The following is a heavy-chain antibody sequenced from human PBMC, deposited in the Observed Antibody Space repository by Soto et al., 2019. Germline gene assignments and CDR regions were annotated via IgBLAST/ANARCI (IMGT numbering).Heavy chain of an antibody. CDR3: AITRGRHKFSSGWDPFDY. Sequence: SETLSLTCTVSGGSISSSSYYWGWIRQPLGKGLEWIGSIYYSGSTYYNPSLKSRVTISVDTSKNQFSLKLSSVTAADTAVYYCAITRGRHKFSSGWDPFDYWGQGTLVTVSS. J-gene: IGHJ4*02. V-gene: IGHV4-39*01. CDR1: GGSISSSSYY. CDR2: IYYSGST. D-gene: IGHD6-19*01.